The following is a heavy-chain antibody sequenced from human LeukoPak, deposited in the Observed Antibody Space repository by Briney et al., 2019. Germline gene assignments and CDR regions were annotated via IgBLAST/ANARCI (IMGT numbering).Heavy chain of an antibody. V-gene: IGHV1-18*01. D-gene: IGHD3-10*01. CDR1: GYTFITYG. Sequence: GASVKVSCKASGYTFITYGITWVRQAPGQGLEWMGWISAYNGNTNYAQKFQGRVTMTTDTSTNTAYMDLRSLRSDDTAVYYCARDLDGFGAFDIWGQGTMVTVSS. J-gene: IGHJ3*02. CDR3: ARDLDGFGAFDI. CDR2: ISAYNGNT.